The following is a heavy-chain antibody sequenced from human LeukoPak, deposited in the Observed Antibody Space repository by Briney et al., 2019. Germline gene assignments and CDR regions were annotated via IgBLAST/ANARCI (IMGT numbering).Heavy chain of an antibody. D-gene: IGHD2-2*02. J-gene: IGHJ3*02. V-gene: IGHV4-4*07. CDR2: IYTSGST. CDR3: ARGLYCSSTSCYTGISAFDI. Sequence: SETLSLTCTASGGSISSYYWSWIRQPAGKGLEWIGRIYTSGSTNYNPSLKSRVTMSVDTSKNQFSLKLSSVTAADTAVYYCARGLYCSSTSCYTGISAFDIWGQGTMVTVSS. CDR1: GGSISSYY.